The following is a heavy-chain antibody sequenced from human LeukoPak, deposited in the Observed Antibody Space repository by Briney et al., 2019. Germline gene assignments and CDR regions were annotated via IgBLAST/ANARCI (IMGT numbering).Heavy chain of an antibody. CDR3: TFSSYGDHVGVDAFDI. Sequence: GGSLRLSCAASGFTFSTYWMHWVRQPPGKGLVWVSRINRDGRSTTYADYVKGRFTISRDNAKNTVFLQMNSLSAEDTAMYYCTFSSYGDHVGVDAFDIWGQGTMVTVSS. CDR2: INRDGRST. CDR1: GFTFSTYW. V-gene: IGHV3-74*01. J-gene: IGHJ3*02. D-gene: IGHD4-17*01.